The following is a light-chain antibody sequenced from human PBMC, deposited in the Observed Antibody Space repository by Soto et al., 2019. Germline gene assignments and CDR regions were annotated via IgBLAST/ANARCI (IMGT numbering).Light chain of an antibody. CDR3: QQYGSSPLT. Sequence: EIVLTQSPGTQYLSPGERATLSCRASQSVDNNHLAWYEQKPGQAPRLLIYGPSRRASGIPDRFSGSGSGTDFSLTISRLEPEDFAVYYCQQYGSSPLTFGGGTKVEIK. CDR1: QSVDNNH. J-gene: IGKJ4*01. CDR2: GPS. V-gene: IGKV3-20*01.